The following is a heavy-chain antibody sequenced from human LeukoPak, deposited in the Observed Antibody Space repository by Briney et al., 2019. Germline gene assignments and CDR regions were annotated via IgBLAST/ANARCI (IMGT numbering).Heavy chain of an antibody. J-gene: IGHJ4*02. CDR3: AKDIHYYDSSGGSDY. CDR2: ISWNSGSV. V-gene: IGHV3-9*01. D-gene: IGHD3-22*01. Sequence: PGGSLRLSCAASGFTFDDYAMHWVRQAPGKGLEWVSGISWNSGSVGYADSVKGRFTISRGNAKNSLFLQMNSLRAEDTALYYCAKDIHYYDSSGGSDYWGQGTLVTVSS. CDR1: GFTFDDYA.